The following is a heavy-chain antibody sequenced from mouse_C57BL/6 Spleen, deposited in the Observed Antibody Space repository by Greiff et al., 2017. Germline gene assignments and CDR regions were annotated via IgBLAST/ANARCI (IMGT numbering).Heavy chain of an antibody. V-gene: IGHV1-82*01. CDR1: GYAFSSSW. CDR3: ARRGWLRAMDY. D-gene: IGHD2-2*01. CDR2: IYPGDGDT. Sequence: QVQLQQSGPELVKPGASVKISCKASGYAFSSSWMNWVKQRPGKGLEWIGRIYPGDGDTNYNGKFKGKATLSADKSSSTAYMQLSSLSSEASAVYFCARRGWLRAMDYWGQGTSVTVSS. J-gene: IGHJ4*01.